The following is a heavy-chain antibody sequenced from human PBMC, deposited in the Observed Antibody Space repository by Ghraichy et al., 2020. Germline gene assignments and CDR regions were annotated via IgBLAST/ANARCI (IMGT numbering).Heavy chain of an antibody. CDR1: GGSFSGYY. Sequence: ETLSLTCAVYGGSFSGYYWSWIRQPPGKGLEWIGEINHSGSTNYNPSLKSRVTISVDTSKNQFSLKLSSVTAADTAVYYCARGYSSSWYKAAFDIWGQGTMVTVSS. J-gene: IGHJ3*02. CDR2: INHSGST. D-gene: IGHD6-13*01. V-gene: IGHV4-34*01. CDR3: ARGYSSSWYKAAFDI.